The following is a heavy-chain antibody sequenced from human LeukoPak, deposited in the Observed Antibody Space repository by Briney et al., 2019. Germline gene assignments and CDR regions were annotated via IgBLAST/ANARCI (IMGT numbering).Heavy chain of an antibody. Sequence: GGSLRLSCAASGFTFASYSMNWVRQAPGKGLEWVSGINWNGGSAGYADSVKGRFTISRDDTKNSLYLQMNSLRVEDTALYYCTKGGLFWTLDYDYYYMDVWGKGTTVTVSS. CDR1: GFTFASYS. J-gene: IGHJ6*03. V-gene: IGHV3-20*04. D-gene: IGHD3/OR15-3a*01. CDR3: TKGGLFWTLDYDYYYMDV. CDR2: INWNGGSA.